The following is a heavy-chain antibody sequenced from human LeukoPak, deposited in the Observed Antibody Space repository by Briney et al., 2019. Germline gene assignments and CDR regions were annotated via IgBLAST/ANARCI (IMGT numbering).Heavy chain of an antibody. CDR1: GGSISSGDYY. V-gene: IGHV4-30-4*01. CDR2: IYYSGST. D-gene: IGHD3-10*01. Sequence: SETLSLTCTVSGGSISSGDYYWSWIRQPPGKGLEWIGYIYYSGSTYYNPSLKSRVTISVDTSKNQFSLKLSSVTAADTAVYYCARVGEIGSGSYGGAADYWGQGTLVTVSS. CDR3: ARVGEIGSGSYGGAADY. J-gene: IGHJ4*02.